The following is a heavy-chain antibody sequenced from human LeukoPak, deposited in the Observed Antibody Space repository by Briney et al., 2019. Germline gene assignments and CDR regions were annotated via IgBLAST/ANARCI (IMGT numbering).Heavy chain of an antibody. D-gene: IGHD5-12*01. J-gene: IGHJ4*02. V-gene: IGHV4-34*01. CDR3: ARGGKWLRFPSGY. Sequence: SETLSLTCAVCGGSFSGYYWSWIRQPPGKGLEWIGEINHSGSTNYNPSLKSRVTISVDTSKNQFSLKLSSVTAADTAVYYCARGGKWLRFPSGYWGQGTLVTVSS. CDR2: INHSGST. CDR1: GGSFSGYY.